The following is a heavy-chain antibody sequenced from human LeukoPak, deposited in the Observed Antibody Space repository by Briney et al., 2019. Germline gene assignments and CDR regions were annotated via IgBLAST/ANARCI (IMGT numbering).Heavy chain of an antibody. D-gene: IGHD5-12*01. Sequence: GGSLRLSCAASGFTFSSYGMHWVRQAPGKGLEWVAFIRYDGSNKYYADSVKGRFTISRDNSRNTLYLQMSSLRAEDTAVYYCAKDRLRGYGGYDWRDYFDYWGQGTLVTVSS. V-gene: IGHV3-30*02. CDR3: AKDRLRGYGGYDWRDYFDY. J-gene: IGHJ4*02. CDR1: GFTFSSYG. CDR2: IRYDGSNK.